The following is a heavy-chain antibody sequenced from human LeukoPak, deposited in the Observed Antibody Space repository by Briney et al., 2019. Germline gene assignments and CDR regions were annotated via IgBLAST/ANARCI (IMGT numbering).Heavy chain of an antibody. V-gene: IGHV3-30*04. D-gene: IGHD2-2*01. CDR3: ARDPRPAAMRLARFYFDL. CDR1: GFTFSSYA. J-gene: IGHJ2*01. CDR2: ISYDGSNK. Sequence: PGGSLRLSCAASGFTFSSYAMSWVRQAPGKGLEWVAVISYDGSNKYYADSVKGRFTISRDNSKNTLYLQMNSLRAEDTAVYYCARDPRPAAMRLARFYFDLWGRGTLVTVSS.